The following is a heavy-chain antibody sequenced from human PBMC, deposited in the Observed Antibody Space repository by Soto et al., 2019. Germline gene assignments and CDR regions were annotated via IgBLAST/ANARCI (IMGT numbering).Heavy chain of an antibody. D-gene: IGHD6-6*01. V-gene: IGHV5-51*01. CDR1: GYRFARYW. Sequence: GESVKISCQVSGYRFARYWIGWVLQMPGKHLEWMGIIYPGDSDTRYSPSFQGQVTISADKSLRTAYLQWTSLKASDTALYYCAGPRSFTLGSYYDGMDVWGQGTTVTVSS. J-gene: IGHJ6*01. CDR3: AGPRSFTLGSYYDGMDV. CDR2: IYPGDSDT.